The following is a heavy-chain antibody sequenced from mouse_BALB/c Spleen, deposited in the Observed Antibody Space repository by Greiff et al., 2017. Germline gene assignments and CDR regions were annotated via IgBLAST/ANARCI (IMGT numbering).Heavy chain of an antibody. CDR2: ISDGGSYT. D-gene: IGHD2-4*01. V-gene: IGHV5-4*02. Sequence: EVHLVESGGGLVKPGGSLKLSCAASGFTFSDYYMYWVRQTPEKRLEWVATISDGGSYTYYPDSVKGRFTISRDNAKNNLYLQMSSLKSEDTAMYYCARRGYWMITGVYAMDYWGQGTSVTVSS. CDR1: GFTFSDYY. CDR3: ARRGYWMITGVYAMDY. J-gene: IGHJ4*01.